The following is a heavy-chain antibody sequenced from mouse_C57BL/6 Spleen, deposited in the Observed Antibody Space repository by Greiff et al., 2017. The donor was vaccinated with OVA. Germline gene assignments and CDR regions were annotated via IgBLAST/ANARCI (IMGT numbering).Heavy chain of an antibody. D-gene: IGHD1-1*01. CDR1: GYSITSGYY. J-gene: IGHJ2*01. V-gene: IGHV3-6*01. CDR2: ISYDGSN. CDR3: ARDLYYYGSSYGYFDY. Sequence: DVQLVESGPGLVKPSQSLSLTCSVTGYSITSGYYWNWIRQFPGNKLEWMGYISYDGSNNYNPSLKNRISITRDTSKNQFFLKLNSVTTEDTATYYCARDLYYYGSSYGYFDYWGQGTTLTVSS.